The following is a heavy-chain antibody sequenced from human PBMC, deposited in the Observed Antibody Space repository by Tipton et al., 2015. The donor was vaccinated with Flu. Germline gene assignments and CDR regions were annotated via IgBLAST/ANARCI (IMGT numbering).Heavy chain of an antibody. V-gene: IGHV3-7*01. CDR1: GFAFSAYW. J-gene: IGHJ4*02. CDR2: INEDGTTA. CDR3: AVFKNPGY. Sequence: SLRLSCAASGFAFSAYWVLWVRQAPGKGLEWVPNINEDGTTAYYLGSVKGRFTIFRDNARNSAFLHMKSLRAEDTARYYCAVFKNPGYWGQGAQVTVST. D-gene: IGHD2-21*01.